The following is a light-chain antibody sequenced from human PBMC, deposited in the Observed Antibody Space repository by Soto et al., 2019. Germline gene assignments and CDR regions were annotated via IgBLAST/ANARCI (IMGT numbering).Light chain of an antibody. V-gene: IGKV3-11*01. CDR2: SES. Sequence: DIVLTQSPGTVSLASGERATLSCRASQSISGTYLAWYQQRPGQAPRLLIYSESNRATGIPARFSGSGSGTDFTLTISSLEPEDFAVYYCQQRSNWRETFGQGTKVDI. J-gene: IGKJ1*01. CDR1: QSISGTY. CDR3: QQRSNWRET.